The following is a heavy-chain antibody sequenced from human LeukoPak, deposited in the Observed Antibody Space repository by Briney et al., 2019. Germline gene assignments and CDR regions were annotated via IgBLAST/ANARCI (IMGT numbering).Heavy chain of an antibody. CDR1: GGSFSGYY. CDR2: INRSGST. Sequence: SETLSLTCAVYGGSFSGYYWSWIRQPPGKGLEWIGEINRSGSTNYNPSLKSRVTISVDTSKNQFSLKLSSVTAADTAVYYCARGQKRWLQFGWFGPWGQGTLVTVSS. D-gene: IGHD5-24*01. V-gene: IGHV4-34*01. CDR3: ARGQKRWLQFGWFGP. J-gene: IGHJ5*02.